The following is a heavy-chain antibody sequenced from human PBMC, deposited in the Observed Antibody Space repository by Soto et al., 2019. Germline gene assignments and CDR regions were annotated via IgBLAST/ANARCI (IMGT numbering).Heavy chain of an antibody. CDR1: GFTFSSYA. D-gene: IGHD3-22*01. J-gene: IGHJ3*02. V-gene: IGHV3-23*01. Sequence: SGGSLRLSCAASGFTFSSYAMSWVRQAPGKGLEWVSAISGSGGSTYYADSVKGRFTISRDNSKNTLYLQMNSLRAEDTAVYYCAKDKYYYDSSGYYFDAFDIWGQGTMVTVSS. CDR3: AKDKYYYDSSGYYFDAFDI. CDR2: ISGSGGST.